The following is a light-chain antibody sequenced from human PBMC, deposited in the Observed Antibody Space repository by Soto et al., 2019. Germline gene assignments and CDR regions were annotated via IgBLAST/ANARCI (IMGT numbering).Light chain of an antibody. V-gene: IGLV2-14*01. CDR1: SNDIGGYYY. CDR3: ISYTTSTSFIL. CDR2: EVS. J-gene: IGLJ2*01. Sequence: QSALTQPASVSGSPGQSITIPCTGTSNDIGGYYYVSWYQQHPGKAPKLMLYEVSNRPSGVSNRFSGSKSGNTASLTISGLQADDEAHYYCISYTTSTSFILFGGGTKVTVL.